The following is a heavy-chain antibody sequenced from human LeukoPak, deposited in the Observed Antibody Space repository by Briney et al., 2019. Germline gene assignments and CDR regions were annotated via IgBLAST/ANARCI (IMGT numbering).Heavy chain of an antibody. V-gene: IGHV4-4*07. CDR3: ARVGLRETAWFDP. Sequence: SETLSLTCTVSGASISSYYWSWIRQPAGKELEWIGRIYPSGTTNYNPSLKSRLTMSLDPSKNQFSLKPSSVTAADTAVYYCARVGLRETAWFDPWGQGTPVTVSS. D-gene: IGHD5-24*01. J-gene: IGHJ5*02. CDR2: IYPSGTT. CDR1: GASISSYY.